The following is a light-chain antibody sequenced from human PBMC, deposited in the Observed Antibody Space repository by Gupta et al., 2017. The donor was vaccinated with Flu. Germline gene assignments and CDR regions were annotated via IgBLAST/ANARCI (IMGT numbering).Light chain of an antibody. J-gene: IGLJ2*01. CDR3: QVWDSNTAHVV. CDR1: NIRFKG. Sequence: GAYNIRFKGVHWYQQRPGDAPVLVVDDDSDGPPGIPARFSCSNFGNTDTLTIGRVEAGDEADYFYQVWDSNTAHVVFGGGTKLTVL. V-gene: IGLV3-21*02. CDR2: DDS.